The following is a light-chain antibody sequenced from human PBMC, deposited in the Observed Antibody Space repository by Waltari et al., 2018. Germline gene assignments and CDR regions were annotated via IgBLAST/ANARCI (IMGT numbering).Light chain of an antibody. Sequence: WYQQHPCKVPKLMIYDVNNRPSGVSHRFFGSKSGNTASLTISGLQPEDEADYYCASYTSSGALMFGGGTKVTVL. J-gene: IGLJ3*02. V-gene: IGLV2-14*03. CDR3: ASYTSSGALM. CDR2: DVN.